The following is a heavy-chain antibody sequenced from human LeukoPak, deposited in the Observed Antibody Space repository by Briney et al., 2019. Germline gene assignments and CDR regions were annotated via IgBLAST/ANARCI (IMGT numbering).Heavy chain of an antibody. D-gene: IGHD5-24*01. CDR3: ARDHEMATITPFDI. CDR2: INPNSGGT. CDR1: GYTFTGYY. Sequence: ASVKVSCKASGYTFTGYYMHWVRQAPGQGLEWMGWINPNSGGTNYTQKFQGRVTMTRDTSISTAYMELSRLRSDDTAVYYCARDHEMATITPFDIWGQGTMVTVSS. V-gene: IGHV1-2*02. J-gene: IGHJ3*02.